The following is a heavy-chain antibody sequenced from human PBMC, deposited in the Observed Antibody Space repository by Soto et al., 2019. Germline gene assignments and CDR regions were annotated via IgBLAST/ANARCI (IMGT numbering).Heavy chain of an antibody. J-gene: IGHJ4*02. V-gene: IGHV3-23*01. CDR1: GFIFSTIA. CDR2: ISGSGGRT. Sequence: GGSLRLSCAASGFIFSTIAMNWVRQAPGKGLEWVAAISGSGGRTYYADSVKGRFTISRDNSKNTLYLQMGGLRVEDTAVYYCAKPEIILSWGNGADYWGQGTLVTVSS. D-gene: IGHD3-16*01. CDR3: AKPEIILSWGNGADY.